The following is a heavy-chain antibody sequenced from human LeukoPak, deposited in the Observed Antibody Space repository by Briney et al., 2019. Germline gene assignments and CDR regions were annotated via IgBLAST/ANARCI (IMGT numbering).Heavy chain of an antibody. V-gene: IGHV1-69*13. CDR1: GGTFSSYA. CDR3: ARDRYNYGSGSYYNPFDP. Sequence: ASVKVSCKASGGTFSSYAISWVRQAPGQGLEWMGGIIPIFGTANYAQKFQGRVTITADESTSTAYMELSSLRSEDTAVYYCARDRYNYGSGSYYNPFDPWGQGTLVTVSS. J-gene: IGHJ5*02. D-gene: IGHD3-10*01. CDR2: IIPIFGTA.